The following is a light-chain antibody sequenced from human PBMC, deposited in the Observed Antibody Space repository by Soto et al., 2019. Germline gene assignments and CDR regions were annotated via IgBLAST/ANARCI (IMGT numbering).Light chain of an antibody. CDR3: GSYVGSSTYV. CDR2: EGS. Sequence: QSVLTQPASVSGSPGQSIIISCTEATSDVENYVLVSWFQQHPGKAPRLIIYEGSRRPSGVSNRFSGSKSGKTASLPISGLQTEDEADYYCGSYVGSSTYVFGTGTKLTVL. CDR1: TSDVENYVL. V-gene: IGLV2-23*01. J-gene: IGLJ1*01.